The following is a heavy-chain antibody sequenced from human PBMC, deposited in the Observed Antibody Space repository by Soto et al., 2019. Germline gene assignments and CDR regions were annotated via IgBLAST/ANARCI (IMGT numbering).Heavy chain of an antibody. J-gene: IGHJ4*02. V-gene: IGHV4-30-4*01. Sequence: PSETLSLTCTVSGGSISSGDYYWSWIRQPPGKGLEWIGYIYYSGSTYYNPSLKSRVTISVDTSKNQFSLKLSSVTAADTSVYYCARGQKDVLRYFDWLFDYWGQGTLVTVSS. CDR2: IYYSGST. CDR1: GGSISSGDYY. CDR3: ARGQKDVLRYFDWLFDY. D-gene: IGHD3-9*01.